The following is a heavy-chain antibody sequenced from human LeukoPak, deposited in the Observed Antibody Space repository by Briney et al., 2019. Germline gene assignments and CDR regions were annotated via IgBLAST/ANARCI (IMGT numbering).Heavy chain of an antibody. D-gene: IGHD3-16*01. V-gene: IGHV4-59*01. J-gene: IGHJ4*02. CDR1: GDSLRDYH. CDR2: ISYRGST. CDR3: ARVGRGDHTWGSYSFDH. Sequence: SETLSLTCSMSGDSLRDYHWTWIRQSPGEGLEWIGYISYRGSTKYNPSLKSRLTISIDTSNNQFSLKMSSVIAADTAVYYCARVGRGDHTWGSYSFDHWGQGILVTVSS.